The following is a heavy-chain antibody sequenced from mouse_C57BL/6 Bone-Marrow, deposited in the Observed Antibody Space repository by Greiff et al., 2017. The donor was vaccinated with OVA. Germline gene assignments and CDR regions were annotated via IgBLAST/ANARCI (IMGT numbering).Heavy chain of an antibody. V-gene: IGHV1-54*01. CDR3: ARSGGAWFAD. CDR2: INPGSGGT. D-gene: IGHD3-1*01. J-gene: IGHJ3*01. CDR1: GYAFTNYL. Sequence: VQLQQSGAELVRPGTSVKVSCKASGYAFTNYLIEWVKQRPGQGLEWIGVINPGSGGTNYNEKFKGKATLTADKSSSTAYMQLSSLTSEDSAVDFCARSGGAWFADWGQGTLVTVSA.